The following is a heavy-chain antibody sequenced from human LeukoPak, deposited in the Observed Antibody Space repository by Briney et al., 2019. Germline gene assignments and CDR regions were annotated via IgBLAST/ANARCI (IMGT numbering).Heavy chain of an antibody. D-gene: IGHD1-26*01. CDR1: GGTFSSYA. Sequence: ASVKLSCTASGGTFSSYAISWVRQAPGQGLEWMGIINPSGGSTSYAQKFQGRVTMTRDTSTSTVYMELSSLRSEDTAVYYCARVGGYSGSYYGVDYFDYWGQGTLVTVSS. J-gene: IGHJ4*02. CDR3: ARVGGYSGSYYGVDYFDY. CDR2: INPSGGST. V-gene: IGHV1-46*01.